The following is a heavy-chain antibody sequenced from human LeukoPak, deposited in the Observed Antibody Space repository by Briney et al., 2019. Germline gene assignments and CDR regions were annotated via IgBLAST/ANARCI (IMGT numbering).Heavy chain of an antibody. CDR1: GFTFSSYA. J-gene: IGHJ6*03. CDR3: ARSRYCSGGTCYSNYYYYYMDV. D-gene: IGHD2-15*01. Sequence: GRSLRLSCAASGFTFSSYAMHWVRQAPGKGLEWVAVLSYDGGIKYYADSVKGRFTFSRDNSKYTLSLQMNSLRAEDTALYYCARSRYCSGGTCYSNYYYYYMDVWGKGASATVSS. CDR2: LSYDGGIK. V-gene: IGHV3-30*04.